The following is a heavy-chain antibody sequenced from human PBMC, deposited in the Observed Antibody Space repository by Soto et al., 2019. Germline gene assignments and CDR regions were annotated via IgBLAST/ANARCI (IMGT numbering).Heavy chain of an antibody. CDR3: ARQFFPGWLPDYYGMAV. V-gene: IGHV5-51*01. Sequence: GESLKISCQGSGYSFTSYWIGWVRQMPGKGLEWMGIIYPGDSDTRYSPSFQGQVTISADKSISTAYLQWSSLKASDTAMYYCARQFFPGWLPDYYGMAVWGQGTTGTVS. J-gene: IGHJ6*02. D-gene: IGHD6-19*01. CDR1: GYSFTSYW. CDR2: IYPGDSDT.